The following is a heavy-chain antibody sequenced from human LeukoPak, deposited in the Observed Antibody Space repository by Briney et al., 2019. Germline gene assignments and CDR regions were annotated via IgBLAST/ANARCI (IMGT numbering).Heavy chain of an antibody. D-gene: IGHD3-22*01. CDR1: GYTFTKYY. CDR3: AREWYYDSSGFFSRSPWYAFDI. J-gene: IGHJ3*02. CDR2: INPSGGST. V-gene: IGHV1-46*01. Sequence: ASVKISCKASGYTFTKYYMHWVRQAPGQGLEWMGIINPSGGSTSYAQKFQGRVTMTRDTSTSTVYMELSSLRSGDTAVYYCAREWYYDSSGFFSRSPWYAFDIWGQGTMVTVSS.